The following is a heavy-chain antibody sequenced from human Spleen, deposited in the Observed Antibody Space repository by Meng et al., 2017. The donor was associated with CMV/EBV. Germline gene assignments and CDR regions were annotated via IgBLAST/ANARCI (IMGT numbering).Heavy chain of an antibody. V-gene: IGHV1-18*01. D-gene: IGHD6-6*01. CDR3: ARVSPSSIASRWGWGFDS. Sequence: FSDYAITWVRQATGQGLEWMGWSTTYNGNTDYAQKFQGRVTMTTDATTSTAYMALRSLRSDDTAVYYCARVSPSSIASRWGWGFDSWGQGTLVTVSS. CDR1: FSDYA. CDR2: STTYNGNT. J-gene: IGHJ4*02.